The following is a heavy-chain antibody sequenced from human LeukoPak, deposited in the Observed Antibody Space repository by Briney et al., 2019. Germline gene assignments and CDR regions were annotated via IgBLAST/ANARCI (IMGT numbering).Heavy chain of an antibody. J-gene: IGHJ6*02. CDR1: GGSINNYY. Sequence: SETLSLTCTVSGGSINNYYWSWIRRPPGRAVEWIGYVYYTGSTNYNPSLKSRVTISVDSSKTQFSLKLSSVTAADTAVYYCARTFSESYYYYGMDVWGQGTTVTVSS. CDR3: ARTFSESYYYYGMDV. V-gene: IGHV4-59*01. D-gene: IGHD1-26*01. CDR2: VYYTGST.